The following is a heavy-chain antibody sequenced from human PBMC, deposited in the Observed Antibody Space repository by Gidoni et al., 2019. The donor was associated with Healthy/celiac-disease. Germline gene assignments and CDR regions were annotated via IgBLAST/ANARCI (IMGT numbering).Heavy chain of an antibody. CDR3: ARGRADPTSVVDNWFDP. CDR1: GGSISSGDYY. Sequence: QVQLQESGPGLVKPSQTLSLTCTVSGGSISSGDYYWSWIRQPPGKGLEWIGYIYYSGSTYYNPYLKSRVTISVDTSKNQFSLKLSSVTAADTAVYYCARGRADPTSVVDNWFDPWGQGTLVTVSS. V-gene: IGHV4-30-4*01. D-gene: IGHD2-21*01. CDR2: IYYSGST. J-gene: IGHJ5*02.